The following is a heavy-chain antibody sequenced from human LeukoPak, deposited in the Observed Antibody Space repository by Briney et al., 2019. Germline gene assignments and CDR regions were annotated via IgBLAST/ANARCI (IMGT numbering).Heavy chain of an antibody. J-gene: IGHJ5*02. Sequence: PGGSLRLSCAASGFTFSNAWMSWVRQAPGKGLEWIGSIYYSGSTYYNPSLKSRVTISVDTSKNQFSLKLSSVTAADTAVYYCASFLRYFDWLSPHNWFDPWGQGTLVTVSS. V-gene: IGHV4-38-2*01. CDR1: GFTFSNAW. CDR3: ASFLRYFDWLSPHNWFDP. D-gene: IGHD3-9*01. CDR2: IYYSGST.